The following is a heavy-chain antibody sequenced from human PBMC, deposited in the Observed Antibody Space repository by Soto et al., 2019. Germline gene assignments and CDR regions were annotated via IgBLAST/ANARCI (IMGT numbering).Heavy chain of an antibody. V-gene: IGHV1-69*06. D-gene: IGHD1-20*01. CDR1: GGTFSSYA. CDR3: ARAASILYNWNRSYYYGMDV. CDR2: IIPIFGTA. J-gene: IGHJ6*02. Sequence: PRPQVKVSCKASGGTFSSYAISWVRQAPGQGLECMGGIIPIFGTANYAQKFQGRVTITADKSTSTAYMELSSLRSEDTAVYYCARAASILYNWNRSYYYGMDVWGQGTTVTVSS.